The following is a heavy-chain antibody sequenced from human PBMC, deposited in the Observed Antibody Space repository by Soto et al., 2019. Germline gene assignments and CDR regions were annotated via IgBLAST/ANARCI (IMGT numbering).Heavy chain of an antibody. CDR1: GFTFSMYW. D-gene: IGHD2-15*01. CDR2: INGDGTDT. J-gene: IGHJ4*02. V-gene: IGHV3-74*03. Sequence: GGSLRLSCAASGFTFSMYWMHWVRQAPGKGLLWVSRINGDGTDTTYADSVKGRFTISRDNAKNTVYLQMNSLTAEDTAVYFCAKRRGAGGHFDYWGQGALVTVSS. CDR3: AKRRGAGGHFDY.